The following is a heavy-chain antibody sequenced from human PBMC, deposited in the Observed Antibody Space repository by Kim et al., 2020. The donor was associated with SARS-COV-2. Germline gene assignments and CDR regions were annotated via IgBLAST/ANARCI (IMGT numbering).Heavy chain of an antibody. CDR3: ARGGSGSYYNVAFDI. D-gene: IGHD3-10*01. Sequence: SLKRRVTISVDTSKNQFSLKLSSVTAADTAVYYCARGGSGSYYNVAFDIWGQGTMVTVSS. V-gene: IGHV4-59*09. J-gene: IGHJ3*02.